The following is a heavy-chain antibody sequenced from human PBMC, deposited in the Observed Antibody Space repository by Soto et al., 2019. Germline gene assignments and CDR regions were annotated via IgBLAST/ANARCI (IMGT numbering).Heavy chain of an antibody. Sequence: EVQLVESGGGLIQPGGPRRPPGAAPGFTFGTTKMTGFPQVPGKGLEWVSVTYSGGSTYYADSVKGRFTISRDNSKNTLYLQRNSLRAEDTAVYYCARSGYSYGPFDYWGQGTLVTVSS. J-gene: IGHJ4*02. V-gene: IGHV3-53*01. CDR2: TYSGGST. D-gene: IGHD5-18*01. CDR1: GFTFGTTK. CDR3: ARSGYSYGPFDY.